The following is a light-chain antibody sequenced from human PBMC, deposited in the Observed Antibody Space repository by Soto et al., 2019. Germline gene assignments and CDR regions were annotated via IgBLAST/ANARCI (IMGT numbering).Light chain of an antibody. J-gene: IGLJ1*01. Sequence: QAVVTQPPSVSGAPGQRVTISCTWSSSNIGANYAIHWYQQLPGTAPKLLIYGNINRPSGVPDRFSGSKSGTSASLAITGLQAEDEADYYCQSYDSSLSGYVFGTGTKLTVL. V-gene: IGLV1-40*01. CDR2: GNI. CDR3: QSYDSSLSGYV. CDR1: SSNIGANYA.